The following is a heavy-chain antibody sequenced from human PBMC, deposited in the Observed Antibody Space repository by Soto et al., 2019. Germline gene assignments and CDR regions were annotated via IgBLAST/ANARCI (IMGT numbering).Heavy chain of an antibody. Sequence: GSLRLSCAASGFTFSSYAMSWVRQAPGKGLEWVSAISGSGGSTYYADSVKGRFTISRDNSKNTLYLQMNSLRAEDTAVYYCAKGRRDYGSGITPFLDYWGQGTLVTVSS. CDR1: GFTFSSYA. D-gene: IGHD3-10*01. CDR3: AKGRRDYGSGITPFLDY. V-gene: IGHV3-23*01. J-gene: IGHJ4*02. CDR2: ISGSGGST.